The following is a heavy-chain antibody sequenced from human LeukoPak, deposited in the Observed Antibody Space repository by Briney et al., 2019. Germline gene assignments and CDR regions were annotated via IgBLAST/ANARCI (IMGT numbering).Heavy chain of an antibody. V-gene: IGHV5-51*01. CDR3: ARRVGYCSSTSCYAVDY. J-gene: IGHJ4*02. D-gene: IGHD2-2*01. CDR1: GYSLTSYW. Sequence: GESLKISCKGSGYSLTSYWIGRVRQMPGKGLEWTGIIYPGDSDTRYSPSFQGQVTISADKSISTAYLQWSSLKASDTAMYYCARRVGYCSSTSCYAVDYWGQGTLVTVSS. CDR2: IYPGDSDT.